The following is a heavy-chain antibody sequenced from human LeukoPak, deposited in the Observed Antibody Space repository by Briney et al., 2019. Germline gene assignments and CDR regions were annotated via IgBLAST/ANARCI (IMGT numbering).Heavy chain of an antibody. CDR3: ARVNDDDSSGYYYVDY. CDR2: INPSGGST. D-gene: IGHD3-22*01. CDR1: GYTFTSYY. V-gene: IGHV1-46*01. J-gene: IGHJ4*02. Sequence: ASVKVSCKASGYTFTSYYMHWVRQAPGQGLEWMGIINPSGGSTSYAQKFQGRVTMTRDTSTSTVYMELSSLRSEDTAVYYCARVNDDDSSGYYYVDYWGQGTLVTVSS.